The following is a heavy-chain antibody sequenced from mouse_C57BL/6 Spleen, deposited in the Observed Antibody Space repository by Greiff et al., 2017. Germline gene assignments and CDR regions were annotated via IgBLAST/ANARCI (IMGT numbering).Heavy chain of an antibody. J-gene: IGHJ1*03. Sequence: VQLQQSGPELVKPGASVKIPCKASGYTFTDYNMDWVKQSHGKSLEWIGDINPNNGGTIYNQKFKGKATLTVDKSSSTAYMELRSLTSEDTAVYYCARQGITATVVAHWYFDVWGTGTTVTVSS. CDR3: ARQGITATVVAHWYFDV. CDR1: GYTFTDYN. D-gene: IGHD1-1*01. V-gene: IGHV1-18*01. CDR2: INPNNGGT.